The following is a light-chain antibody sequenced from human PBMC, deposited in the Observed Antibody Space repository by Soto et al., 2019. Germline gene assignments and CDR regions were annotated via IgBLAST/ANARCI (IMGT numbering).Light chain of an antibody. J-gene: IGKJ1*01. Sequence: EIVLTQSPGTRSLSPGERSTLSCMASQSVSSNYLGWYQQKPGQAPRLLIYAASSRATGIPDRFSGSGSGTDFTLTISRLEPEDFAVYFCQQYGSSPWTFGQGTKV. CDR2: AAS. CDR3: QQYGSSPWT. V-gene: IGKV3-20*01. CDR1: QSVSSNY.